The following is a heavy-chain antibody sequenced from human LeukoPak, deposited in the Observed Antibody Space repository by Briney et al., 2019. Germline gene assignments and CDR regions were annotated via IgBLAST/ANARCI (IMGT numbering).Heavy chain of an antibody. J-gene: IGHJ3*02. V-gene: IGHV4-59*01. CDR1: GGSINNYY. CDR2: IYYSGST. D-gene: IGHD6-19*01. CDR3: ARGQWLANDAFDI. Sequence: PSETLSLTCSVSGGSINNYYWSWIRQPPRKGLEWIGFIYYSGSTNYNPSLKSRVTISVDTSKNQFSLKLSSVTAADTAVYYCARGQWLANDAFDIGGQGTMVTVSS.